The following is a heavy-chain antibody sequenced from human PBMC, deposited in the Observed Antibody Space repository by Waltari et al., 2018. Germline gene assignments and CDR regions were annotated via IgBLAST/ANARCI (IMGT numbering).Heavy chain of an antibody. V-gene: IGHV3-30-3*01. CDR1: GFTFSSYA. CDR3: ARAGSNYGRFDP. D-gene: IGHD3-16*01. CDR2: ISYDGSNK. J-gene: IGHJ5*02. Sequence: QVQLVESGGGVVQPGKSLRLSCAASGFTFSSYAMHWVRQAPGKGLEWVAVISYDGSNKYYADSVKCRFTISRDNSKNTLYLQMNSLRAEDTAVYYCARAGSNYGRFDPWGQGTLVTVSS.